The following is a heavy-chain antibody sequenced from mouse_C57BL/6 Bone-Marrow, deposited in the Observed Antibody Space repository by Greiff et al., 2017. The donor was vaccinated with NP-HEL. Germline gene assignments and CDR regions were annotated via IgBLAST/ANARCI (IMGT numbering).Heavy chain of an antibody. CDR3: ARRKGPYYAMDY. V-gene: IGHV1-19*01. CDR1: GYTFTDYY. J-gene: IGHJ4*01. Sequence: EVQLQQSGPVLVKPGASVKMSCKASGYTFTDYYMNWVKQSHGKSLEWIGVINPYNGGTSYNQKFKGKATLTVDKSSSTAYMELNSLTSEDSAVYYCARRKGPYYAMDYWGQGTSVTVSS. CDR2: INPYNGGT.